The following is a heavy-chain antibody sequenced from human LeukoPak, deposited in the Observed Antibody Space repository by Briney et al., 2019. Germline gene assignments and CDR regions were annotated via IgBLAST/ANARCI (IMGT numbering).Heavy chain of an antibody. V-gene: IGHV4-4*07. CDR2: IHTTGGT. Sequence: PSETLSLTCTVSGGSISSYYWSWIRQPAGKGLEWIGGIHTTGGTRYSPSLKSRITMSLDASKNQFTLKLSSVTAADTAVYYCGSDLTLGYCPSSSCSSPLFDYWGQGSLVTVSS. CDR1: GGSISSYY. CDR3: GSDLTLGYCPSSSCSSPLFDY. D-gene: IGHD2-2*01. J-gene: IGHJ4*02.